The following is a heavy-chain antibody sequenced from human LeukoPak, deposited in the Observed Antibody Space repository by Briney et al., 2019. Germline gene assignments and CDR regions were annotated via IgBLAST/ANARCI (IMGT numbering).Heavy chain of an antibody. J-gene: IGHJ4*02. CDR1: GYTVTSYY. D-gene: IGHD6-19*01. CDR2: ISAYNGNT. V-gene: IGHV1-18*04. CDR3: ARGRAQYSSGWYWVD. Sequence: GASVKASCKASGYTVTSYYMHWVRQAPGQGLEGRGWISAYNGNTNYAQKLQGRVTMTTDTSTSTAYMELRRLRSDDTAVYYCARGRAQYSSGWYWVDWGQGTLVTVSS.